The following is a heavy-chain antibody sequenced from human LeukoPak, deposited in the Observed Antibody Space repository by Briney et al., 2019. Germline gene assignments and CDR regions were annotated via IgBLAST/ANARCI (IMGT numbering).Heavy chain of an antibody. D-gene: IGHD6-19*01. CDR1: GFIFSDYH. Sequence: GGSLRLSCAASGFIFSDYHMSWIRQAPGKGLEWVSYISPGGDEVYFADSVKGRFTISRDNAKNSLFLQMSSLTAEGTAVYYCSGGRDIAVAGPGGYFDYWGQGSLVTVSS. CDR3: SGGRDIAVAGPGGYFDY. J-gene: IGHJ4*02. V-gene: IGHV3-11*01. CDR2: ISPGGDEV.